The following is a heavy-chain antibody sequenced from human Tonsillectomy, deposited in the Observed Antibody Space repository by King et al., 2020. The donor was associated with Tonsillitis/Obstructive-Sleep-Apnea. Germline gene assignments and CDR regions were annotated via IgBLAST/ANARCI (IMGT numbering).Heavy chain of an antibody. CDR2: ISSDGSST. CDR1: GFTFSSYW. Sequence: VQLVESGGGLVQPGGSLRLSCAASGFTFSSYWMHWVRQAPGKGLVWVSRISSDGSSTNYAASVKGRFPISRDNAKNTLHLQMNSLRAEDTAVYYCARVRCSGASCPLDAFDIWGQGTMVTVSS. D-gene: IGHD2-15*01. J-gene: IGHJ3*02. V-gene: IGHV3-74*01. CDR3: ARVRCSGASCPLDAFDI.